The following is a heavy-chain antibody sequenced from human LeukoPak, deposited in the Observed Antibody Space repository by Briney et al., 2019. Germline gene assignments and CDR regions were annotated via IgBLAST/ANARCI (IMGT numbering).Heavy chain of an antibody. CDR3: ARAADYGDIDY. J-gene: IGHJ4*02. CDR1: GYTFTDYY. D-gene: IGHD4-17*01. V-gene: IGHV1-2*02. CDR2: INPNSGGT. Sequence: ASVTLSCKASGYTFTDYYLHWGRQGPGQGLELMGWINPNSGGTNYAQKFQGRVTMTRDTSISTAYMELSRLTSDDTAVYYCARAADYGDIDYWGQGTLVTVSS.